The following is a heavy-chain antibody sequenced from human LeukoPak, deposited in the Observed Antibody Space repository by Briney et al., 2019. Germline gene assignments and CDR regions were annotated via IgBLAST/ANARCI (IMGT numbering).Heavy chain of an antibody. V-gene: IGHV4-59*01. D-gene: IGHD3-10*01. J-gene: IGHJ6*03. CDR2: IYYSGST. CDR1: GGSISSYY. Sequence: SETLSLTCTVSGGSISSYYWSWIRQPPGKGLEWIGYIYYSGSTNYNPSLKSRVTISVDTSKNQFSLKLSSVTAADTAVYYCARARRFHGSGSYYTPYYYYMDVWGKGTTVTVSS. CDR3: ARARRFHGSGSYYTPYYYYMDV.